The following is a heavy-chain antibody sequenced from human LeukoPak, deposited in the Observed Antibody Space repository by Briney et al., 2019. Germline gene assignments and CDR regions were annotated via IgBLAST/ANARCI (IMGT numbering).Heavy chain of an antibody. V-gene: IGHV3-74*03. Sequence: TGGSLRLSCAASGFVFTSYWMHWVRHAPGKGLVWVARIKSDDSSTTYADSVKGRFTISRDNAKKTLYLEMKSLRVEDTAMYYCVRNDAFDIWGQGTMVTVSS. J-gene: IGHJ3*02. CDR2: IKSDDSST. CDR1: GFVFTSYW. CDR3: VRNDAFDI.